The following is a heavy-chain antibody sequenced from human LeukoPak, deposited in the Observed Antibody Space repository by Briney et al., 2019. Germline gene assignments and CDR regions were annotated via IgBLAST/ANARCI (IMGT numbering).Heavy chain of an antibody. V-gene: IGHV1-69*13. J-gene: IGHJ4*02. CDR3: ARDERAGTGFDY. CDR2: IIPIFGTA. D-gene: IGHD6-19*01. CDR1: GGTFSSYA. Sequence: SVKVSCKASGGTFSSYAISWVRQAPGQGLEWMGGIIPIFGTANYAQKFQGRVTITADESTSTANMELSSLRSEDTAVYYCARDERAGTGFDYWGQGTLVTVSS.